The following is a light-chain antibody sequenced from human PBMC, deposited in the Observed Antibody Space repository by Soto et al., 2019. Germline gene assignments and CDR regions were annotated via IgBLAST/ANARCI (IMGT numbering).Light chain of an antibody. CDR1: QSVSSTY. CDR2: GAS. Sequence: EIVLTQSPGTLSLSPGEGATLSCRASQSVSSTYLAWYQQKPGQAPRLLIYGASSRATGIPDRFSGSGSGTDFTLTISRLEPEDFAVYYCQQYGSSPPITFGQGTRLAIK. V-gene: IGKV3-20*01. CDR3: QQYGSSPPIT. J-gene: IGKJ5*01.